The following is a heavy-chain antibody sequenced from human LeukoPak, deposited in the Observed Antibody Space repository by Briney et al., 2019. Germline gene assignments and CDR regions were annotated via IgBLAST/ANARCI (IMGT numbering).Heavy chain of an antibody. CDR3: ASGRGGYYFDY. CDR1: GFTFSYYA. V-gene: IGHV3-48*03. J-gene: IGHJ4*02. Sequence: PGGSLRLSCAASGFTFSYYAMTWVRQAPGKGLEWVSYISSSGSTIYYADSVKGRFTISRDNAKNSLYLQMNSLRAEDTAVYYCASGRGGYYFDYWGQGTLVTVSS. CDR2: ISSSGSTI. D-gene: IGHD3-10*01.